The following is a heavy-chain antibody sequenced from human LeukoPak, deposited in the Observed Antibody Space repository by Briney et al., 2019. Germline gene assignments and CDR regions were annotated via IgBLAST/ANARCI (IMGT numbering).Heavy chain of an antibody. V-gene: IGHV3-21*01. Sequence: PGGSLRLSCAASGFTFSSYAMNWVRQTPGKGLEWVSSITRDSIYTFYADSVKGRFTISRDDAKNTLYLQMNSLRAEDTAVYYCARSGLLWFGEGGQGTLVTVSS. CDR3: ARSGLLWFGE. CDR1: GFTFSSYA. J-gene: IGHJ4*02. D-gene: IGHD3-10*01. CDR2: ITRDSIYT.